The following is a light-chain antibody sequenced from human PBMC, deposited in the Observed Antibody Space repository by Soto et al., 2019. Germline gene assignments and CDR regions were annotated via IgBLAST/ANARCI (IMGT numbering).Light chain of an antibody. J-gene: IGKJ5*01. V-gene: IGKV1-9*01. Sequence: IQLTQSPSSLSASVEDRVTSTCRASQGISSYLAWYQQKPGKAPKLLIYAASTLQSGVPSRFSGSGSGTDFTLTISSLQPEDFATYYCQQLNSYPTFGQGTRLEIK. CDR1: QGISSY. CDR3: QQLNSYPT. CDR2: AAS.